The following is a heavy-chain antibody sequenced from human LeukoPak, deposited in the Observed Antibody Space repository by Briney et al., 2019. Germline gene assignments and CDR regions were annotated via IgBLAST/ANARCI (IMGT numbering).Heavy chain of an antibody. J-gene: IGHJ4*02. Sequence: GGSLSLSRAVSGFTFSSYWMHWVRQAPGRGVVWVSRMNSDGRSTNYADSAKGRFTISRDNAKNTVYLQMNSLRAQDTAVYYFAKAVAGTFDYWGQGTLVTVSS. CDR3: AKAVAGTFDY. CDR1: GFTFSSYW. D-gene: IGHD6-13*01. V-gene: IGHV3-74*01. CDR2: MNSDGRST.